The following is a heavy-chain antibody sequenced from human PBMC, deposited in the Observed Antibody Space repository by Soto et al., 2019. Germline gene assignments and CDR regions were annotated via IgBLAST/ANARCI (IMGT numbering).Heavy chain of an antibody. CDR2: MNPNSGNT. CDR3: ARKRIVVVPAAMRAYNWFDP. Sequence: QVQLVQSGAEVKKPGASVKVSCKASGYTFTSYDINWVRQATGQGLEWMGWMNPNSGNTGYAQKFQGRVTMTRNTSISTAYMELSSLRSEDTAVYYCARKRIVVVPAAMRAYNWFDPWGQGTLVTVSS. J-gene: IGHJ5*02. CDR1: GYTFTSYD. D-gene: IGHD2-2*01. V-gene: IGHV1-8*01.